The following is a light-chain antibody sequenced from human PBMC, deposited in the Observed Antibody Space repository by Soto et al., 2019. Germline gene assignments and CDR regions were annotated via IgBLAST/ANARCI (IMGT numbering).Light chain of an antibody. CDR1: QTISSW. J-gene: IGKJ1*01. CDR3: EQYNSYSEA. Sequence: DIQMTQSPSTLSGSVGDRVTITCRASQTISSWLAWYQQKPGKAPKLLIYKASTLKSGVPSRFSGSGSGTEFTLTISRLQPDDFAAYYCEQYNSYSEAFGQGPKVDIK. V-gene: IGKV1-5*03. CDR2: KAS.